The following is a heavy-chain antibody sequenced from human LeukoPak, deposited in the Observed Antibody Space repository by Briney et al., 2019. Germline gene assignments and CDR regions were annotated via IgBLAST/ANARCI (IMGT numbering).Heavy chain of an antibody. CDR2: IRYDGSNK. J-gene: IGHJ4*02. V-gene: IGHV3-30*02. CDR1: GFIFSSYG. CDR3: ARESQARGSYYSGY. D-gene: IGHD3-10*01. Sequence: PGGSLRLSCAASGFIFSSYGMHWVRQAPGKGLEWVAFIRYDGSNKYYADSVKGRFTISRDNSKNTLYLQMNSLRAEDTAVYYCARESQARGSYYSGYWGQGTLVTVSS.